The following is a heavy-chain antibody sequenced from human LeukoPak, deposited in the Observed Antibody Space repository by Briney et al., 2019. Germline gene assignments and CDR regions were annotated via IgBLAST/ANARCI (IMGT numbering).Heavy chain of an antibody. J-gene: IGHJ4*02. V-gene: IGHV3-23*01. Sequence: GGSLRLSCAASGFTFGTSAMSWVRQAPGKGPEWVSTFGRSGSDTYYSDSVKGRSTIFRDNSKNTLYLQMNSLRDEDTAVYYCAKGSLGSWYYFDYWGQGTLVTVSS. CDR2: FGRSGSDT. D-gene: IGHD6-13*01. CDR1: GFTFGTSA. CDR3: AKGSLGSWYYFDY.